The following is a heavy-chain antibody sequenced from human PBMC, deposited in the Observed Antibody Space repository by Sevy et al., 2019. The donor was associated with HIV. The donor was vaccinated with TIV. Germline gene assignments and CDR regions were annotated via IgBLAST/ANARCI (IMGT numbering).Heavy chain of an antibody. J-gene: IGHJ4*02. Sequence: ASVKVSCKVSGYTLIEFSMHWVRQAPGKGLEWMGGFDPEDGETIYAQRFQGRVTMTEDTSIDTADMELSSLRSEDTAVYYCATGLPGEYVDCSSCYSDYFAYWGQGTLVTVSS. CDR2: FDPEDGET. D-gene: IGHD2-15*01. CDR3: ATGLPGEYVDCSSCYSDYFAY. CDR1: GYTLIEFS. V-gene: IGHV1-24*01.